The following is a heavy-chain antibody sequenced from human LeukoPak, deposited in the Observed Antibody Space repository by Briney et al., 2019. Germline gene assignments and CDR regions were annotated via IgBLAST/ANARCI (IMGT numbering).Heavy chain of an antibody. CDR2: IIPIFGTA. J-gene: IGHJ6*03. D-gene: IGHD3-3*01. CDR1: GGTFSSYA. Sequence: ASVKVSCKASGGTFSSYAISWVRQAPGQGPEWMGGIIPIFGTANYAQKFQGRVTITADESTSTAYMELSSLRSEDTAVYYCARGPGVRFLEWLLSDYYMDVWGKGTTVTVSS. V-gene: IGHV1-69*13. CDR3: ARGPGVRFLEWLLSDYYMDV.